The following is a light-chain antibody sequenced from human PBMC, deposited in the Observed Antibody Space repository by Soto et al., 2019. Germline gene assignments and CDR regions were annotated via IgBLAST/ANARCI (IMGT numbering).Light chain of an antibody. CDR3: QQFSSYPLT. V-gene: IGKV3-20*01. J-gene: IGKJ4*01. Sequence: IVMTHSPATLSVSPGEIATLSFRAIQSVSNNYLALYQQKPGQAPRLLIYDASSRATGIPDRFSGGGSGTDFTLTISRLEPEDFAVYYCQQFSSYPLTFGGGTKVDIK. CDR2: DAS. CDR1: QSVSNNY.